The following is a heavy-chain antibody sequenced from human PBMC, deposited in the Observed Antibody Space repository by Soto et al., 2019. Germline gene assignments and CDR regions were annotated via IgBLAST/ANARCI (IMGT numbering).Heavy chain of an antibody. CDR2: ISYDGTNK. V-gene: IGHV3-30*04. J-gene: IGHJ4*02. CDR1: GFSFSRHT. D-gene: IGHD1-26*01. CDR3: ASAELLLPGIFDY. Sequence: GGSLRLSCAASGFSFSRHTMNWIRQAPGKGLEWVASISYDGTNKYYADSVKGRFTISRDNSKNTMSVQMDSLRAEDTAVYYCASAELLLPGIFDYWGQGTLVTVSS.